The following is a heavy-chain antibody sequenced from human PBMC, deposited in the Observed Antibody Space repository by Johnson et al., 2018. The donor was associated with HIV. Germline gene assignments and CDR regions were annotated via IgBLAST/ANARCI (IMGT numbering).Heavy chain of an antibody. D-gene: IGHD6-19*01. CDR1: GFTFDDYA. CDR2: ISWNSGSI. CDR3: ARERSGWYGDAFDI. V-gene: IGHV3-9*01. Sequence: VQLVESGGGLVQPGRSLRLSCAASGFTFDDYAMHWVRQAPGKGLEWVSGISWNSGSIGYVDSVKGRFTISRDNAKNSLYLQMNSLRAEDTAVYYCARERSGWYGDAFDIWGQGTMVTVSS. J-gene: IGHJ3*02.